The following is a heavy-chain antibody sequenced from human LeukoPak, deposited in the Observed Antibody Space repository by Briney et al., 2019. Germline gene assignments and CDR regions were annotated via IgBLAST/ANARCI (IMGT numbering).Heavy chain of an antibody. Sequence: SSETLSLTCAVYGGSFSGYYWSWIRQPPGKGLEWIGEINHSGGTNYNPSLKSRVTISVDTSKNQFSLKLSSVTAADTAVYYCAAEVGATTPRNYWGQGTLVTVSS. CDR2: INHSGGT. CDR1: GGSFSGYY. CDR3: AAEVGATTPRNY. V-gene: IGHV4-34*01. D-gene: IGHD1-26*01. J-gene: IGHJ4*02.